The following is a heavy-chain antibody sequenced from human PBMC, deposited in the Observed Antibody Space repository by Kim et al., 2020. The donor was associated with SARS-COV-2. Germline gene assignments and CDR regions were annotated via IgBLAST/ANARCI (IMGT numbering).Heavy chain of an antibody. V-gene: IGHV3-7*01. CDR3: GISGI. CDR1: GITSSSYG. Sequence: GGSLRLSCVASGITSSSYGLTWVRQAPGKGLEWVANIKRDGGGRYYGDSVKGRFTISRDNAKSSVFLQMNSLRSEDTAVYHCGISGIWGQRTLDTVPT. CDR2: IKRDGGGR. J-gene: IGHJ4*02.